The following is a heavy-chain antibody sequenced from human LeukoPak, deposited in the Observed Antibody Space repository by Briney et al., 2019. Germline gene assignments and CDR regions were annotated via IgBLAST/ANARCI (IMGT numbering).Heavy chain of an antibody. J-gene: IGHJ4*02. CDR1: GFTFSSYS. Sequence: GGSLRLSCAASGFTFSSYSMTWVRQAPGKGLEWVSSISSSSSYIYYADSVKGRFTISRDNAKNSLYLQMNSLRAEDTAVYYCARDGIYDSSGYYFWGQGTLVTVSS. CDR2: ISSSSSYI. D-gene: IGHD3-22*01. V-gene: IGHV3-21*01. CDR3: ARDGIYDSSGYYF.